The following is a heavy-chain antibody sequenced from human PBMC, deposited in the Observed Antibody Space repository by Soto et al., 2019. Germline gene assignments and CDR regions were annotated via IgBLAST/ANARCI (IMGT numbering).Heavy chain of an antibody. J-gene: IGHJ4*02. Sequence: QLQLQESGSGLVKPSQTLSLTCAVSGGSISSGGYSWSWIRQPPGKGLEWIGYIYHSGSTHYNPSLKRRLTKSIDKSKNQFSLKLSSVTAADTAVYYCARGQVVAAQHWGQGTLVTVSS. V-gene: IGHV4-30-2*01. D-gene: IGHD2-15*01. CDR2: IYHSGST. CDR3: ARGQVVAAQH. CDR1: GGSISSGGYS.